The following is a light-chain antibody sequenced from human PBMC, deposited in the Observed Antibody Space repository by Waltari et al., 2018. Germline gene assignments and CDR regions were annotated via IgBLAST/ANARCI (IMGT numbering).Light chain of an antibody. Sequence: DIVMTQSPDSLAVSLGERATINCQSSQSVLYSSNNKNYLAWFQQKPGQPPKLLIYWASTRASGVPDRFSGSGSGTDFTLTISSLQAEDVALYYCQQYHTTPYAFGQGTRLDIK. CDR2: WAS. CDR3: QQYHTTPYA. V-gene: IGKV4-1*01. CDR1: QSVLYSSNNKNY. J-gene: IGKJ2*01.